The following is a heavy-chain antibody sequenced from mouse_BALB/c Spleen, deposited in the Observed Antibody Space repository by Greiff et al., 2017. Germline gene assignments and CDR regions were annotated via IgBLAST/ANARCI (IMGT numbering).Heavy chain of an antibody. D-gene: IGHD2-4*01. Sequence: VQLQQSGPGLVKPSQSLSLTCSVTGYSITSGYYWNWIRQFPGNKLEWMGYISYDGSNNYNPSLKNRISITRDTSKNQFFLKLNSVTTEDTATYYCARGRYDYGRYYFDYWGQGTTLTVSS. J-gene: IGHJ2*01. CDR3: ARGRYDYGRYYFDY. CDR2: ISYDGSN. V-gene: IGHV3-6*02. CDR1: GYSITSGYY.